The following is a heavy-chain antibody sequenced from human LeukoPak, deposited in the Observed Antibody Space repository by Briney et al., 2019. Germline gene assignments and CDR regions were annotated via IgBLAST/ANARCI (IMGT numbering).Heavy chain of an antibody. CDR3: AKMPHSSSWFGHFDC. Sequence: GGPLRLSCAASGFTFSSYAMSWVRQAPGKGLEWVSIVSGSGDSTYYVDSLKGRFTISRDTSKNTLYLQMNSLRAEDTAVYYCAKMPHSSSWFGHFDCWGQGTLDTLSS. CDR2: VSGSGDST. V-gene: IGHV3-23*01. D-gene: IGHD6-13*01. J-gene: IGHJ4*02. CDR1: GFTFSSYA.